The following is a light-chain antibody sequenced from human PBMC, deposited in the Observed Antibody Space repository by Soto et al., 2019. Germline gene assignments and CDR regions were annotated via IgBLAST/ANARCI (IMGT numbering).Light chain of an antibody. J-gene: IGKJ1*01. CDR1: QSVSSSY. Sequence: EIVLTQSPGTLSLSPGERATLSCRASQSVSSSYLAWYQQKPGQAPRLLIYGASSRATGIPDRFSGSGSWTDFTLTIIRLEPEDFAVYYCQQYGSSPGGTFGQGTKVEIK. V-gene: IGKV3-20*01. CDR3: QQYGSSPGGT. CDR2: GAS.